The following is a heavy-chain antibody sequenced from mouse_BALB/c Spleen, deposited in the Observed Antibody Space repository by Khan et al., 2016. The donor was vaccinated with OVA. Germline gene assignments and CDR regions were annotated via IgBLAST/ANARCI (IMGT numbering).Heavy chain of an antibody. V-gene: IGHV3-2*02. J-gene: IGHJ4*01. CDR3: IRSVYYAYAYAMDY. Sequence: VQLQESGPGLVKPSQSLSLTCTVTGYSITSDFAWNWVRQFPGNKLEWMGYISFSGSTSYDPSLKSRLSITRDTSRNQFFLQLNSVTPEDTATYYCIRSVYYAYAYAMDYWGQGTSVTVSS. CDR2: ISFSGST. D-gene: IGHD2-2*01. CDR1: GYSITSDFA.